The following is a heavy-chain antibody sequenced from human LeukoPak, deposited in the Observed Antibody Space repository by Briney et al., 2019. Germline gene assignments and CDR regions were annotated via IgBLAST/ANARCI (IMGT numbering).Heavy chain of an antibody. J-gene: IGHJ4*02. CDR1: GYTFTSYG. CDR3: ARALFDY. V-gene: IGHV1-18*01. Sequence: WASVKVSCKASGYTFTSYGISWVRQAPGQGLEWMGWISAYNGNTNYAQKLQGRVTITRDTSASTAYMELSSLRSEDTAVYYCARALFDYWGQGTLVTVSS. CDR2: ISAYNGNT.